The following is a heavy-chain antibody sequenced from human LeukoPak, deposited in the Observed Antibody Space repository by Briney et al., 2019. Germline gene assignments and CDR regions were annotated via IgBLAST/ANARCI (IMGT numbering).Heavy chain of an antibody. CDR1: GFTFSSYA. CDR3: ARDLAGTGDLPY. CDR2: ISGSGGST. J-gene: IGHJ4*02. V-gene: IGHV3-23*01. Sequence: GGSLRLSCAASGFTFSSYAMSWVRQAPGKGLEWVSAISGSGGSTYYADSVKGRFTISRDNSKNTLYLQMNSLRAEDTAVYYCARDLAGTGDLPYWGQGTLVTVSS. D-gene: IGHD3-10*01.